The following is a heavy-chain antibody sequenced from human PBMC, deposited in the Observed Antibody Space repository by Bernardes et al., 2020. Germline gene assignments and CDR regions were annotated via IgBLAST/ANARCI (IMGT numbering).Heavy chain of an antibody. CDR2: IKQDGGEK. CDR1: GFSFSSYW. V-gene: IGHV3-7*03. Sequence: GGSLRLSCAASGFSFSSYWMSWVRQAPGKGLEWVANIKQDGGEKYYVDSVKGRFTISRDNAKNSLLLQMNSLRAEDTAVYYCARGRRITIFGVVHGAFHMWSQGTVVTVS. J-gene: IGHJ3*02. D-gene: IGHD3-3*01. CDR3: ARGRRITIFGVVHGAFHM.